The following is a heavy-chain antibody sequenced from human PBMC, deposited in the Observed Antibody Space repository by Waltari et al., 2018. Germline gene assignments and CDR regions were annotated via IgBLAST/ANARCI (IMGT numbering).Heavy chain of an antibody. CDR3: ARGRGVGGYYYFDY. CDR1: GYTFTSYD. J-gene: IGHJ4*02. Sequence: QVQLVQSGAEVKKPGASVKVSCKASGYTFTSYDINWVRQATGQGLEWMGWINPSTSNTGYAHKLQCIVTITRNTSISTAYMELSSLRSEDTAVYYCARGRGVGGYYYFDYWGQGTLVTVSS. V-gene: IGHV1-8*03. CDR2: INPSTSNT. D-gene: IGHD5-12*01.